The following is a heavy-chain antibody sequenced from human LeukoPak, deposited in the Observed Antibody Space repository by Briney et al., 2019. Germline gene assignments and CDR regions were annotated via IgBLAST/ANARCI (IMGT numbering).Heavy chain of an antibody. CDR2: ISGSGGST. V-gene: IGHV3-23*01. Sequence: PGGSLRLSCAASGFTFSSYAMSWVRQAPGKGLEWVSAISGSGGSTYYADSVKGRFTISRDNSKNTLYLQMNSLRAEDTAVYYCAKDKVVGYYGSGSYQNYWGQGTLVTVSS. CDR1: GFTFSSYA. CDR3: AKDKVVGYYGSGSYQNY. D-gene: IGHD3-10*01. J-gene: IGHJ4*02.